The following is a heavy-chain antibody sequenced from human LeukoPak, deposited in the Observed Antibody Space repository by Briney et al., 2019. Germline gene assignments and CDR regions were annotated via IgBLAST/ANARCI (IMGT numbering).Heavy chain of an antibody. J-gene: IGHJ4*02. D-gene: IGHD6-19*01. CDR1: GGTFSSYA. CDR3: ARDGVAVAGIFDY. Sequence: SVKVSCKASGGTFSSYAISGVRQAPGQGLEWMGRIIPIFGTANYAQKFQGRVTITTNESTSTAYMELSSLRSEDTAVYYCARDGVAVAGIFDYWGQGTLVTVSS. V-gene: IGHV1-69*05. CDR2: IIPIFGTA.